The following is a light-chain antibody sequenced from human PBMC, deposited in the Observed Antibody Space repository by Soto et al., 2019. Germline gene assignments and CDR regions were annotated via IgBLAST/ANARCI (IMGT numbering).Light chain of an antibody. J-gene: IGKJ2*01. V-gene: IGKV1-39*01. CDR2: AAS. CDR1: QSISSY. Sequence: DIQMTQSPSSLSASVGDRVTITCRASQSISSYLNWSQQKPGKAPKLLIYAASSLQSGVPSRLSGSGSGTDFTLTISSLQPEDFATYYCQQSYSTPYTFGQGTKLEIK. CDR3: QQSYSTPYT.